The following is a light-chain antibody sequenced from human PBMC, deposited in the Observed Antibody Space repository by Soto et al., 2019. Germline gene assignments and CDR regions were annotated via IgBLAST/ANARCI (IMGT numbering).Light chain of an antibody. J-gene: IGKJ1*01. V-gene: IGKV1-5*03. Sequence: DIQMTQCPSTLSASVGDRGTMACAASQSISSWLAWYQQKPGKAPKLLIYKASSLESGVPSRFSGSGSGTEFTLTISSLQPDDFATYYCQQYNSYKWTFGQGTKVDIK. CDR2: KAS. CDR1: QSISSW. CDR3: QQYNSYKWT.